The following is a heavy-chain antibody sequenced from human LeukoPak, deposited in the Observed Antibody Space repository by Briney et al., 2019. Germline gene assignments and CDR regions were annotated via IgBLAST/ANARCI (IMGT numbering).Heavy chain of an antibody. CDR3: ANLGYCSSTSPGGSCYGMDV. CDR2: IWYDGSNK. Sequence: PGGSLRLSCAASGFTFSSYGMHWVRQAPGKGLEWVAVIWYDGSNKYYADSVKGRFTISRDNSKNTLYLQMNSLRAEDTAVYYCANLGYCSSTSPGGSCYGMDVWGQGTTVTVSS. D-gene: IGHD2-2*01. J-gene: IGHJ6*02. V-gene: IGHV3-33*06. CDR1: GFTFSSYG.